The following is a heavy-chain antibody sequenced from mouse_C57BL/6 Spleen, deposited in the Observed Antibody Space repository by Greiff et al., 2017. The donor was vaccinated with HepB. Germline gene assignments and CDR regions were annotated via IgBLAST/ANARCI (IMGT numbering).Heavy chain of an antibody. V-gene: IGHV1-80*01. CDR2: IYPGDGDT. CDR3: ARSPYDPHFDY. Sequence: LQESGAELVKPGASVKISCKASGYAFSSYWMNWVKQRPGKGLEWIGQIYPGDGDTNYNGKFKGKATLTADKSSSTAYMQLSSLTSEDSAVYFCARSPYDPHFDYWGQGTTLTVSS. CDR1: GYAFSSYW. J-gene: IGHJ2*01. D-gene: IGHD2-3*01.